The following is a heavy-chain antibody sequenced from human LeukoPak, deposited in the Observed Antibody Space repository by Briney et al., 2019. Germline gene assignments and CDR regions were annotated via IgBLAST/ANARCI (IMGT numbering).Heavy chain of an antibody. CDR1: GFTFSSYG. V-gene: IGHV3-30*02. J-gene: IGHJ3*02. CDR3: AKIPYYDSSGYSKADAFDI. D-gene: IGHD3-22*01. Sequence: GGSLRLSCAASGFTFSSYGMHWVRRAPGKGLEWVAFIRYDGSNKYYADSVKGRFTTSRDNSKNTLYLQMNSLRAEDTAVYYCAKIPYYDSSGYSKADAFDIWGQGTMVTVSS. CDR2: IRYDGSNK.